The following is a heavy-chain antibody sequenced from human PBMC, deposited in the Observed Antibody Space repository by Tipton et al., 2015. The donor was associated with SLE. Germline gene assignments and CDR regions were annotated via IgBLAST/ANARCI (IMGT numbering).Heavy chain of an antibody. V-gene: IGHV4-38-2*02. CDR1: GYSISSGYY. CDR2: IYHSGST. J-gene: IGHJ4*02. D-gene: IGHD6-6*01. CDR3: ARVHMAARVLDY. Sequence: TLSLTCTVSGYSISSGYYWGWIRQPPGKGLEWIGSIYHSGSTYYNPSLKSRVTISVDTSKNQFSLKLSSVTAADTAVYYCARVHMAARVLDYWGQGTLVTVSS.